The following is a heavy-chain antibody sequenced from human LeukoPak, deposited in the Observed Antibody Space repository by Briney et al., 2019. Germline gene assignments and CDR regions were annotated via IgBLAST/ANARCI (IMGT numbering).Heavy chain of an antibody. CDR2: INPNSGGT. V-gene: IGHV1-2*02. CDR1: GYTFTAYY. CDR3: ARGERKSAIFGVVIMGVFDY. D-gene: IGHD3-3*01. Sequence: GASVKVSCKASGYTFTAYYMHWVRQAPGQGLEWMGWINPNSGGTNYAQKFQGRVTMTRDTSISTAYMELSRLRSDDTAVYYCARGERKSAIFGVVIMGVFDYWGQGTLVTVSS. J-gene: IGHJ4*02.